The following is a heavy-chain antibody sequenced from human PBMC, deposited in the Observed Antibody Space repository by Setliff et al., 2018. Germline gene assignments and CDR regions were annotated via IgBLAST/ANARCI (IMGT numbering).Heavy chain of an antibody. CDR3: ARVRRSGFDY. CDR2: MNPNNGNT. CDR1: GYTLTELS. J-gene: IGHJ4*02. Sequence: ASVKVSCKVSGYTLTELSRHWVRQAPGKGLEWMGGMNPNNGNTGYAQKFQGRVTMTRNTSISTAYMELSSLRSEDAAVYYCARVRRSGFDYWGQGTLVTVSS. V-gene: IGHV1-8*01. D-gene: IGHD1-1*01.